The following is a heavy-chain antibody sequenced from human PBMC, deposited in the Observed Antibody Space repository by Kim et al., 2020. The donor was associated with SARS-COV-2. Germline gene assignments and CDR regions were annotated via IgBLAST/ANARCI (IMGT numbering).Heavy chain of an antibody. Sequence: SETLSLTCTVSGGSISGYYWSWIRQPPGKGLEWIGYIYYSGSTNYNPSLTSRVTISIDTSKNQVSLKLTSVTAADTAVYYCARLGTRGVGAYHPDYWGRGILVTVSS. V-gene: IGHV4-59*08. CDR1: GGSISGYY. D-gene: IGHD2-8*02. J-gene: IGHJ4*02. CDR2: IYYSGST. CDR3: ARLGTRGVGAYHPDY.